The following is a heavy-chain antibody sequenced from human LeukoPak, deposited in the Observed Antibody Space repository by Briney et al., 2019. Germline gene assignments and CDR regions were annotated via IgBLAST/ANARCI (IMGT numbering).Heavy chain of an antibody. J-gene: IGHJ3*02. CDR1: GYSFINYW. V-gene: IGHV5-51*01. D-gene: IGHD5-24*01. CDR3: ARLEMATTNPYWAFDI. CDR2: IYPGDSDT. Sequence: GESLKISCKGSGYSFINYWIGWVRQMPGKGLECMGIIYPGDSDTRYSPSFQGQVTISADKSISTAYLQWSSLKASDTAIYYCARLEMATTNPYWAFDIWGQGTTVTVSS.